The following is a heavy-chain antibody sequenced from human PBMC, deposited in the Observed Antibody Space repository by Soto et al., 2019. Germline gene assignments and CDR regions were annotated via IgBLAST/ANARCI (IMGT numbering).Heavy chain of an antibody. J-gene: IGHJ4*02. CDR1: GGSISSGGYS. D-gene: IGHD3-22*01. CDR3: ARAIHYYDSSGYLDY. Sequence: PSETLSLTCAVSGGSISSGGYSWSWIRQPPGKGLEWIGYIYHSGSTYYNPSLKSRVTISVDRSKNQFSLKLSSVTAADTAVYYCARAIHYYDSSGYLDYWGQGTLVTVS. CDR2: IYHSGST. V-gene: IGHV4-30-2*01.